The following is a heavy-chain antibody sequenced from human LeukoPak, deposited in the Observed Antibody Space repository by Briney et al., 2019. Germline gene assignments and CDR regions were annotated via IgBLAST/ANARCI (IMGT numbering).Heavy chain of an antibody. CDR2: ISSSGSTI. CDR3: ARGASYSSSSHFDY. J-gene: IGHJ4*02. Sequence: GGPLRLSCAASGFTVSSNYMSWVRQGLGEGLEWVSYISSSGSTIYYADSVKGRFTISRDNAKNSLYLQMNSLRAEDTAVYYCARGASYSSSSHFDYWGQGTLVTVSS. V-gene: IGHV3-11*04. D-gene: IGHD6-6*01. CDR1: GFTVSSNY.